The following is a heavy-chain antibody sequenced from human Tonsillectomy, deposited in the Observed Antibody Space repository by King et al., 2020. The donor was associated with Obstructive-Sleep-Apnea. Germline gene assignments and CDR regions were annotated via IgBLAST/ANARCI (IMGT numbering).Heavy chain of an antibody. V-gene: IGHV4-38-2*02. Sequence: QLQESGPGLVQPSQTLSLTCTVSGYYISSGYCWGWIRQPPGKGLEWIGSIYHSGSTYYNPSLKSRVTISVDTSKNQFSLKLSSVTAADTAVYYCANIAAAGDYYGMDVWGQGTTVTVSS. D-gene: IGHD6-13*01. CDR1: GYYISSGYC. CDR3: ANIAAAGDYYGMDV. J-gene: IGHJ6*02. CDR2: IYHSGST.